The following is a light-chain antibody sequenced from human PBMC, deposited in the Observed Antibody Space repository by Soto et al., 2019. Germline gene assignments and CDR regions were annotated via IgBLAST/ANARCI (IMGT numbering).Light chain of an antibody. J-gene: IGLJ3*02. CDR1: SSDIGTYNY. V-gene: IGLV2-14*01. CDR3: SSYSSSGTLWV. Sequence: QSALTQPASGSGSPGQSITISCTGTSSDIGTYNYVSWYQQHPGKAPKLMIYEINNRPSGVSNRFSGSKCGNTASLTISGLQAEDEANYYCSSYSSSGTLWVFGGGTKLTVL. CDR2: EIN.